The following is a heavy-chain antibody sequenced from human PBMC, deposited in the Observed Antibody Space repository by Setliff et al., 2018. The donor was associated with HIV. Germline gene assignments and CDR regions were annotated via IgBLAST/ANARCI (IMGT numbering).Heavy chain of an antibody. V-gene: IGHV1-2*06. CDR2: INPNSGGT. CDR1: GYTFTTFR. CDR3: VGDIKYASGSSYLGPSPGFDY. J-gene: IGHJ4*02. D-gene: IGHD3-10*01. Sequence: ASVKVSCKASGYTFTTFRINWVRQAPGQDLEWMGRINPNSGGTNYAQKFQGRLTMTRDTSISTAYMELSRLSSDDTALYYCVGDIKYASGSSYLGPSPGFDYWGQGTLVTVSS.